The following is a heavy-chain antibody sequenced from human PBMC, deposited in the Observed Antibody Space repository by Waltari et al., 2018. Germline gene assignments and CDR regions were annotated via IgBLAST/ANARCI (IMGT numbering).Heavy chain of an antibody. V-gene: IGHV1-46*01. CDR3: ATDTGALWMDV. CDR2: INPSGGST. Sequence: QVQLVQSGAEVKKPGASVKIPCKTSESNFASSYVHWVRQAPGQGLEWMGIINPSGGSTIYAQRFQGRVTMTRDTSTSTVYMELSSLKSEDTAVYYCATDTGALWMDVWGQGTTVTVSS. CDR1: ESNFASSY. D-gene: IGHD2-21*01. J-gene: IGHJ6*02.